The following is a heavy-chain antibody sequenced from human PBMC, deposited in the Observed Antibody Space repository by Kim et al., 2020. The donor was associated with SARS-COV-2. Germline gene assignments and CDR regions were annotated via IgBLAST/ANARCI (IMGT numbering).Heavy chain of an antibody. CDR2: T. Sequence: TWYADSVRGRFTISRDNSKNTLYLQMNSLRAEDTAVYYCAKGPTTLYFDYWGQGTLVTVSS. CDR3: AKGPTTLYFDY. V-gene: IGHV3-23*01. J-gene: IGHJ4*02.